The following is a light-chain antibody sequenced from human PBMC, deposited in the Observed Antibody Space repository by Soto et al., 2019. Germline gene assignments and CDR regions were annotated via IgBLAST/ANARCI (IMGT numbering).Light chain of an antibody. V-gene: IGLV2-8*01. CDR1: TSDIGGYNF. CDR2: EVN. J-gene: IGLJ1*01. CDR3: SSHGGKSPYV. Sequence: QSALTQPHSASGSPGQSVAISCTGSTSDIGGYNFVSWYQQHPGKAPKLLIYEVNRRPPGVPDRFSGSKSGNTASLTVSGLQSEDEADYYCSSHGGKSPYVFGNGNKLTVL.